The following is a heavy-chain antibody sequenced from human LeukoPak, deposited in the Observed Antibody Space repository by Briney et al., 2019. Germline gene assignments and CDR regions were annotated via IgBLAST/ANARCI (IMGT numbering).Heavy chain of an antibody. Sequence: GGSLRLSCTASGFTFSSYSMNWVRQAPGKGLEWVSSISSSRAHIYYADPMKGRFTTSREHAQNSLYLPMKSPSVEDTAGYYCTRVNRDWSPAYWGQGTLVTVSS. CDR1: GFTFSSYS. CDR3: TRVNRDWSPAY. V-gene: IGHV3-21*01. D-gene: IGHD3/OR15-3a*01. J-gene: IGHJ4*02. CDR2: ISSSRAHI.